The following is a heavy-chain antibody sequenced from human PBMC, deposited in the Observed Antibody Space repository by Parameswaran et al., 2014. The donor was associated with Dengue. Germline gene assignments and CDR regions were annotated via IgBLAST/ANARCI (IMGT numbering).Heavy chain of an antibody. D-gene: IGHD5-18*01. CDR3: ARDLHPRMVGYTFGYPQDY. Sequence: VRQMPGKGLEWVSSISGSGRHIYYADSVRGRFTISRDTLKNSLYLQMNSLRAEDTAVYYCARDLHPRMVGYTFGYPQDYWGQGTLVTVSS. J-gene: IGHJ4*02. V-gene: IGHV3-21*06. CDR2: ISGSGRHI.